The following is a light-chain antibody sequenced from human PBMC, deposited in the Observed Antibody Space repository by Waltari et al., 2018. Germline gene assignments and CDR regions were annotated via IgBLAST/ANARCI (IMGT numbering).Light chain of an antibody. J-gene: IGKJ1*01. CDR1: QSISSD. CDR3: QQYNNWPPVT. V-gene: IGKV3-15*01. Sequence: EIVMTQSPATLSVSPGERATLSCRASQSISSDLAWYQQRPGQAPSLLIYGASTRATGTPARFSGSGSGTEFTLTISSLQSEEFAVYYCQQYNNWPPVTFGQGTKVEIK. CDR2: GAS.